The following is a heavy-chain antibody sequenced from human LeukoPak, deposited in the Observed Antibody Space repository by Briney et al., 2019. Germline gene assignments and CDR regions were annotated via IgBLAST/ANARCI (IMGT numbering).Heavy chain of an antibody. CDR3: ARSSYFDY. J-gene: IGHJ4*02. CDR2: ITSGGSTI. D-gene: IGHD1-26*01. V-gene: IGHV3-48*03. CDR1: GFTFSSYE. Sequence: GGSLRLSCAASGFTFSSYEMNWVRQAPGKGLEWLSYITSGGSTIYYADSVKGRFTISKDNAKNSLYLQMNSLRAGDTAVYYCARSSYFDYWGRGTLVAVSS.